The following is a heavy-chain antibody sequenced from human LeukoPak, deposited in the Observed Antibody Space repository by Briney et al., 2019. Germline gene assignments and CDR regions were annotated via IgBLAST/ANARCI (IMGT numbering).Heavy chain of an antibody. J-gene: IGHJ4*02. D-gene: IGHD3-9*01. V-gene: IGHV5-10-1*01. CDR3: ARQGPTYYDILTGSKS. CDR2: IDPSDSYT. CDR1: GYSFTSYW. Sequence: GESQKISCKGSGYSFTSYWISWVRQMPGKGLEWMGRIDPSDSYTNYSPSFQGHVTISADKSISTAYLQWSSLKASDTAMYYCARQGPTYYDILTGSKSWGQGTLVTVSS.